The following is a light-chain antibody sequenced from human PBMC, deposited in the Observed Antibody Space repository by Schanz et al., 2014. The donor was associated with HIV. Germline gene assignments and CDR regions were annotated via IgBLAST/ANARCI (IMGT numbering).Light chain of an antibody. CDR2: NTY. V-gene: IGLV1-44*01. Sequence: QSVLTQPPSASGTPGQRVTISCSESTSSIKTNTVNWLQQLPGTAPKLLIYNTYHRPSGVPDRFSGSKSGTSASLAISGLRSEDEAHYYCATWDDSLSGVFGGGTKLTVL. J-gene: IGLJ3*02. CDR1: TSSIKTNT. CDR3: ATWDDSLSGV.